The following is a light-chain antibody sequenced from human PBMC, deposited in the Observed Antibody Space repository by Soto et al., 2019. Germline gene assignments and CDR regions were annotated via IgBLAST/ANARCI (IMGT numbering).Light chain of an antibody. CDR3: QQYYITPLT. V-gene: IGKV4-1*01. CDR2: WAS. CDR1: QSVFYSSNNKNY. Sequence: DIVMTQSPDSLAVSLGERATINCKSSQSVFYSSNNKNYLAWYRQRPGQPPKLLIYWASIRESGVPDRFSGSGSGTDFTLTISSLQAEDVAVYYCQQYYITPLTFGGGTKVEIK. J-gene: IGKJ4*01.